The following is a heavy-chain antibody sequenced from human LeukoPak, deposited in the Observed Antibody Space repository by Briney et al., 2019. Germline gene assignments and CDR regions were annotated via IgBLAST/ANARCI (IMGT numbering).Heavy chain of an antibody. CDR1: GFTFSTYN. V-gene: IGHV3-21*01. Sequence: GGSLRLSCAASGFTFSTYNMNWVRQAPGKGLEWVSSITSSSSYIYYADSVKGRFTISRDNAKNSLYLQMNSLRAEDTAVYYCARGRYSSGWAHYYYYYMDVWGKGTTVTVSS. D-gene: IGHD6-19*01. CDR3: ARGRYSSGWAHYYYYYMDV. CDR2: ITSSSSYI. J-gene: IGHJ6*03.